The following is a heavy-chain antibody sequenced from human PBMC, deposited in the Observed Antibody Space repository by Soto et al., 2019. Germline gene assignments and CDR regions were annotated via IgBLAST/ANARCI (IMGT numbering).Heavy chain of an antibody. Sequence: DVQLLDSGGGLVQPGGSLRLSCAASGFSFSSYAMVWVRQAPGKGLEWVSVISARGGSSYFADSVKGQFTISRDNSKNVLSLEMNSLRAEDTAIYFCAKGSIEYSASVDNWGQGTLVLVSS. CDR2: ISARGGSS. V-gene: IGHV3-23*01. J-gene: IGHJ4*02. CDR1: GFSFSSYA. CDR3: AKGSIEYSASVDN. D-gene: IGHD4-4*01.